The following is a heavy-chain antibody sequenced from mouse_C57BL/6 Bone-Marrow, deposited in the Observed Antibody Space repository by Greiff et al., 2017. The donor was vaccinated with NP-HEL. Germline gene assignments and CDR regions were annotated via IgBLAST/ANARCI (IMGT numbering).Heavy chain of an antibody. CDR1: GYTFTDYE. V-gene: IGHV1-15*01. D-gene: IGHD1-1*01. CDR3: TRRGYGSTYYYAMDY. Sequence: VQLQQSGAELVRPGASVTLSCKASGYTFTDYEMHWVKQTPVHGLEWIGAIDPETGGTAYNQKFKGKAILTADKSSSTAYKELRSLTSEDSAVYYCTRRGYGSTYYYAMDYWGQGTSVTVSS. J-gene: IGHJ4*01. CDR2: IDPETGGT.